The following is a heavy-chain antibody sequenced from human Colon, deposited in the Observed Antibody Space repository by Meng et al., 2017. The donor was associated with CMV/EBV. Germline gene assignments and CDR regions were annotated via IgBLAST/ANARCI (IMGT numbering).Heavy chain of an antibody. V-gene: IGHV3-9*01. D-gene: IGHD1-26*01. J-gene: IGHJ4*02. CDR3: AKDRSYSAFGYFDD. CDR1: GFSLGDYA. CDR2: ISWNSRKI. Sequence: SLQISCAASGFSLGDYAMHWVRQVPGKGLEWVASISWNSRKIGYAASVKGRFTISRDNAKNSLDLQLNSLRLDDTGLYYCAKDRSYSAFGYFDDWGQGTLVTVSS.